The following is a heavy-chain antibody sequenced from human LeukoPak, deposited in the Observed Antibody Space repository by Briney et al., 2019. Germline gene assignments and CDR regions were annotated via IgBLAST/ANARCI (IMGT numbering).Heavy chain of an antibody. J-gene: IGHJ4*02. Sequence: PGGSLRLSCAASGFTFSSYGMHWVRQAPGKGLEWVAFIRYDGSNKYYADSVKGRFTISRDNSKNTLYLQMNSLRAEDTALYYCAKDKSRSAAGLIDYWGQGTLVTVSS. D-gene: IGHD6-13*01. CDR1: GFTFSSYG. CDR2: IRYDGSNK. V-gene: IGHV3-30*02. CDR3: AKDKSRSAAGLIDY.